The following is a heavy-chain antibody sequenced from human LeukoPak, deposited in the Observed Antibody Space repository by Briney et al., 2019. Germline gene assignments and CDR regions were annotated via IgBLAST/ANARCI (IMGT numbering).Heavy chain of an antibody. CDR1: GGSISSYW. D-gene: IGHD5-12*01. Sequence: KASGTLSLTCTVSGGSISSYWWSWIRQPAGKGLEWIGRYYPNGNTNYNLSPQSRGTISSDTSKNPFSLELRSVTAADAAVYYCAKATYRGYSDDNLNHFYYYYMDVWGKGTTVTISS. V-gene: IGHV4-4*07. CDR3: AKATYRGYSDDNLNHFYYYYMDV. CDR2: YYPNGNT. J-gene: IGHJ6*03.